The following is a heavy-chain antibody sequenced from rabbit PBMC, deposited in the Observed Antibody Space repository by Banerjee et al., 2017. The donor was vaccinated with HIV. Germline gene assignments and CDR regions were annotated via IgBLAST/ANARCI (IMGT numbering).Heavy chain of an antibody. Sequence: QEPLEESGGDLVKPEGSLTLTCTASGFSFSNKYVMCWVRQAPGKGLEWIGCIYGGGGSTYYASWAKGRFTISKTSSTTVTLQMTSLTAADMATYFCARDAGGDGYSNDLWGQGTLVTVS. CDR2: IYGGGGST. V-gene: IGHV1S45*01. CDR1: GFSFSNKYV. D-gene: IGHD7-1*01. CDR3: ARDAGGDGYSNDL. J-gene: IGHJ4*01.